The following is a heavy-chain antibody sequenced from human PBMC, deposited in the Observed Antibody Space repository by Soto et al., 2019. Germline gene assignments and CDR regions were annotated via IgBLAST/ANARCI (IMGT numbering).Heavy chain of an antibody. D-gene: IGHD3-10*01. CDR2: IIPIFGTA. V-gene: IGHV1-69*13. Sequence: ASVKVSCKASGGTFSSYAISWVRQAPGQGLEWMGGIIPIFGTANYAQKFQGRVTITADESTSTAYMELSSLRSEDTAVYYCARGRGNYYYYYGMDVWGQGTTVTVSS. CDR3: ARGRGNYYYYYGMDV. CDR1: GGTFSSYA. J-gene: IGHJ6*02.